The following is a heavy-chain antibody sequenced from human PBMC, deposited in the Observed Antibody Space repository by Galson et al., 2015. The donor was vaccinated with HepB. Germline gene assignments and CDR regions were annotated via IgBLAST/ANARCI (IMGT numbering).Heavy chain of an antibody. CDR2: MNPNSGNT. CDR1: GYTFTSYD. CDR3: ARGSVSYYDFWSGYYYYYYYYMDV. Sequence: SVKVSCKASGYTFTSYDINWVRQATGQGLEWMGWMNPNSGNTGYAQKFQGRVTMTRNTSISTAYMELSSLRSEDTAVYYCARGSVSYYDFWSGYYYYYYYYMDVWGKGTTVTVSS. V-gene: IGHV1-8*01. J-gene: IGHJ6*03. D-gene: IGHD3-3*01.